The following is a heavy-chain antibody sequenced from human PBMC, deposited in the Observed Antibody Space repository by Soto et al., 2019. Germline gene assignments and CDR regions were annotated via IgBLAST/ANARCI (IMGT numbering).Heavy chain of an antibody. V-gene: IGHV3-23*01. CDR1: GFTFSSYA. CDR2: VSANGRNT. CDR3: AKDLSSLGWLALGAPFDS. D-gene: IGHD3-22*01. J-gene: IGHJ4*02. Sequence: GGSLRLSCAASGFTFSSYAMNWVRQAPGKWLEWVSSVSANGRNTYYADSVKGRFTVSRDKSKNALFLQLDSLRVEDTAIYYCAKDLSSLGWLALGAPFDSWGPGXLVTVSS.